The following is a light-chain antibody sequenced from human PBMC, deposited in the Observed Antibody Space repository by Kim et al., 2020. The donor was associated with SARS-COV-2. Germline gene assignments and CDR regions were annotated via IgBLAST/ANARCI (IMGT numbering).Light chain of an antibody. CDR2: GAS. CDR3: QQYGTSPPWT. Sequence: EILLTQSPGTLSLSPGERATLSCRASQSVSNSYLAWYQQKPGQAPRLLIYGASSRATGIPDRFSGSGSGTDFTLTISRLEPEDFAVYYCQQYGTSPPWTFGQGTKVDIK. J-gene: IGKJ1*01. CDR1: QSVSNSY. V-gene: IGKV3-20*01.